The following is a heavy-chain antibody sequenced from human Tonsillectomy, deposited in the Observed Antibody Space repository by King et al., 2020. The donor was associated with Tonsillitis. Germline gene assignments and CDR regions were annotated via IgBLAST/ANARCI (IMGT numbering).Heavy chain of an antibody. Sequence: VQLVESGGGVVQPGGSLRLSCAASGFTFSTYGIHWVRQAPGKGLEWVAFIRYDGSNKYYADSVRGRFTISRDNSKNTLYLQINSLRAEDTAVYYCAKDRASGATGIDYWGQGTLVIVSS. CDR2: IRYDGSNK. CDR1: GFTFSTYG. J-gene: IGHJ4*02. CDR3: AKDRASGATGIDY. V-gene: IGHV3-30*02. D-gene: IGHD1-14*01.